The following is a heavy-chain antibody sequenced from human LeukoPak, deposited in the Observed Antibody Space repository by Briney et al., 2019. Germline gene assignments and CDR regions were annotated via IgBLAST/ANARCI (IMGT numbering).Heavy chain of an antibody. CDR3: ARGPRVVVPAKPLYFDY. D-gene: IGHD2-2*01. Sequence: SETLSLTCTVSGGSISSYYWSWIRQPPGKGLEWIGSIYHSGSTYYNPSLKSRVTISVDTSKNQFSLKLSSVTAADTAVYYCARGPRVVVPAKPLYFDYWGQGTLVTVSS. V-gene: IGHV4-59*08. CDR1: GGSISSYY. J-gene: IGHJ4*02. CDR2: IYHSGST.